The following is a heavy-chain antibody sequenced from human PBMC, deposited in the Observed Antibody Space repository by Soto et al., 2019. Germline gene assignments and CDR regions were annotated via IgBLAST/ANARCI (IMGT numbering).Heavy chain of an antibody. Sequence: PSETLSLTCTVSGGSISTRTYYWGWIRQPPGKGLEWIGSIYDSANTYYNPSLKSRVTLSVDSSKNQFSLKLTSVTAADTAVFYCAATSTTLGVRGRFDPWGQGILVTVSS. V-gene: IGHV4-39*01. CDR3: AATSTTLGVRGRFDP. D-gene: IGHD3-3*01. CDR2: IYDSANT. CDR1: GGSISTRTYY. J-gene: IGHJ5*02.